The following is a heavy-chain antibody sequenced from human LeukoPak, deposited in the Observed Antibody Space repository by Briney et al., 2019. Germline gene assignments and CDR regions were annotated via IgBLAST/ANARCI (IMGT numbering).Heavy chain of an antibody. CDR3: AXDWTTVVTPKGYYFDS. CDR2: ISTTGGST. CDR1: GFSFNNYA. D-gene: IGHD4-23*01. V-gene: IGHV3-23*01. Sequence: GGSLRLSCAASGFSFNNYAMSWVRQAPGKGLEWVSAISTTGGSTYYADSVKGRFTISRDNSKNTLSLQMDSLRVEDTAVYYCAXDWTTVVTPKGYYFDSWGQGTLVTVSS. J-gene: IGHJ4*02.